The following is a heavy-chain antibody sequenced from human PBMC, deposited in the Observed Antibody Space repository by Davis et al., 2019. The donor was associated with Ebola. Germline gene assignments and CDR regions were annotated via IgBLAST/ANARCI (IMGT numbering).Heavy chain of an antibody. Sequence: GESLKISCAASGFTFTTYWMHWVRQAPGKGLVWVSRISSDGGSTTYADSVKGRFTISRDNAKNTLYLQMNSLRAEDTAVYYCSRVQIKYFDFWSASSGGDSDYYGMDVWGKGTTVTVSS. CDR2: ISSDGGST. J-gene: IGHJ6*04. V-gene: IGHV3-74*01. CDR3: SRVQIKYFDFWSASSGGDSDYYGMDV. CDR1: GFTFTTYW. D-gene: IGHD3-3*01.